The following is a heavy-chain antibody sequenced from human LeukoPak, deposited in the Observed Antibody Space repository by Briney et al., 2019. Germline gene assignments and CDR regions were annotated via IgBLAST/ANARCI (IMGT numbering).Heavy chain of an antibody. V-gene: IGHV3-30-3*01. CDR2: ISYDGSNK. Sequence: GGSVRLSCAASGFSFSSYAMHWVRQAPGKGLEGVAVISYDGSNKYYADSVKGQFTISRDNSKNTLYLQMNSLRGEGTALYYRAREEMAFGYWGQGNPVTGSS. D-gene: IGHD5-24*01. J-gene: IGHJ4*02. CDR1: GFSFSSYA. CDR3: AREEMAFGY.